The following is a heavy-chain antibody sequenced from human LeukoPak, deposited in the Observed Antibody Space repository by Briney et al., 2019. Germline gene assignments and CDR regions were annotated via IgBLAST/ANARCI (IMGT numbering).Heavy chain of an antibody. CDR1: GGSISSGSYY. D-gene: IGHD1-26*01. CDR3: ARGGSYDRYWYFDL. J-gene: IGHJ2*01. V-gene: IGHV4-61*02. CDR2: IYTSGST. Sequence: SQTLSLTCTVSGGSISSGSYYWSWIRQPAGKGLEWIGRIYTSGSTNYNPSFKSRVPISVGTSKNQFSLKLSSVTAADTAVYYCARGGSYDRYWYFDLWGRGTLVTVSS.